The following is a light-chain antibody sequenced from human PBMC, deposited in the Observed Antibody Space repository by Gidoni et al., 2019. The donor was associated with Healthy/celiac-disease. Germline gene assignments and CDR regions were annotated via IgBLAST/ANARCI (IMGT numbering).Light chain of an antibody. Sequence: IVMTQSPATLSVSPGERATLXCRASQSVSSNLAWYQQKPGQAPRLLIYGASTRATGIPARXXXSGXXTEFXXTIXXXQSXXFAXXXCQXXXNXXXAFXXXTKVEIK. CDR1: QSVSSN. V-gene: IGKV3-15*01. CDR2: GAS. J-gene: IGKJ1*01. CDR3: QXXXNXXXA.